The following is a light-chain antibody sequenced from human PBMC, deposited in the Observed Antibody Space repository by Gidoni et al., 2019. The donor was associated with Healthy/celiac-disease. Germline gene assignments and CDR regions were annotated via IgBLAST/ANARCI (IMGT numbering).Light chain of an antibody. CDR3: MQALQTPNT. CDR2: LGS. Sequence: DIVMTQSPLSLLVTPGEPASMSCRASQSLLHSNGYNYLDWYLQKPGQSPQLLIFLGSNRASGVPDRFSGSGSGTDFTLKISRVEAEDVGVYYCMQALQTPNTFGQGTKLEIK. CDR1: QSLLHSNGYNY. V-gene: IGKV2-28*01. J-gene: IGKJ2*01.